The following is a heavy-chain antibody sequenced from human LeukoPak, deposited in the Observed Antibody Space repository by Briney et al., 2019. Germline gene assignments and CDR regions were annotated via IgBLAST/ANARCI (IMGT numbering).Heavy chain of an antibody. D-gene: IGHD3-10*01. CDR2: IWSDGSNK. V-gene: IGHV3-33*01. J-gene: IGHJ3*01. Sequence: GGSLRLSCAASGFIFATYGIHWFRRAPGKGLEWVAVIWSDGSNKYYADSVKGRFTISRDNSKNTLYLQMNSLRAEDTAVYYCARASGSFDFWGQGTMVTVSS. CDR1: GFIFATYG. CDR3: ARASGSFDF.